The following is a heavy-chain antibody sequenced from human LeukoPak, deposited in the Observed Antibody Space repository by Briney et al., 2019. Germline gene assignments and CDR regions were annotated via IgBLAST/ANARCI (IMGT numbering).Heavy chain of an antibody. CDR3: ARAVYDYVWGSYRSAYYFDY. D-gene: IGHD3-16*02. V-gene: IGHV3-7*01. J-gene: IGHJ4*02. Sequence: PGGSLRLSCAASVFAFSSYWMSWVRQTPGKGLVWVANIKQDGSEKYYVDSVKGRFTISRDNAKNSLYLQMNSLRAENTAVYYCARAVYDYVWGSYRSAYYFDYWGQGTLVTVSS. CDR1: VFAFSSYW. CDR2: IKQDGSEK.